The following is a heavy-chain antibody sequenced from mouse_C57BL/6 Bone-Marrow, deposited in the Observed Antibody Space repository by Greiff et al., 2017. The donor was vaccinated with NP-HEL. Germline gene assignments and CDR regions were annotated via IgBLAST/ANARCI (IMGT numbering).Heavy chain of an antibody. J-gene: IGHJ1*03. CDR2: ISSGGDYI. D-gene: IGHD1-1*01. V-gene: IGHV5-9-1*02. CDR1: GFTFSSYA. CDR3: TIITTVYWYFDV. Sequence: EVQVVESGEGLVKPGGSLKLSCAASGFTFSSYAMSWVRQTPEKRLEWVAYISSGGDYIYYADTVKGRFTISRDNARNTLYLQMSSLKSEDTAMDYCTIITTVYWYFDVWGTGTTVTVSS.